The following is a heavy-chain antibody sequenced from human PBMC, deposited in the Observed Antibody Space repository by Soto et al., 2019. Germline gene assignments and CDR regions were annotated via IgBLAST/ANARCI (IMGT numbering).Heavy chain of an antibody. J-gene: IGHJ4*02. CDR2: IYSGGET. V-gene: IGHV3-53*01. Sequence: PGGSQRLSCAASGFSVSDSYLSWVRQAPGKGLEWVSIIYSGGETYYADSLKGRFTISRDSSNNMLYLQMNNLRAEDTAVYYCARDSISYGPGVNDYWGQGTLVTVSS. CDR1: GFSVSDSY. D-gene: IGHD4-17*01. CDR3: ARDSISYGPGVNDY.